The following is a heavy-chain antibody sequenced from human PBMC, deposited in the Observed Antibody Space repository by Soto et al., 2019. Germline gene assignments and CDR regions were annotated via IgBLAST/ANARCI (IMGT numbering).Heavy chain of an antibody. CDR1: GYTFTGYY. CDR3: ARGGTITISYDAFDI. Sequence: ASVKVSCKSSGYTFTGYYMHWVRQAPGQGLECMGWMNPNSGNTGYAQKFQGRVTMTRNTSISTAYMELSSLRSEDTAVYYCARGGTITISYDAFDIWGQGTMVTVSS. V-gene: IGHV1-8*02. D-gene: IGHD3-3*01. J-gene: IGHJ3*02. CDR2: MNPNSGNT.